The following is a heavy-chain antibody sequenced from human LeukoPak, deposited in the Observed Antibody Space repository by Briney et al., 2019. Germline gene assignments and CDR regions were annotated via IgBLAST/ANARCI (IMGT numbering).Heavy chain of an antibody. V-gene: IGHV4-31*03. Sequence: SETLSLTCTVSGGSISSGGYYWSWIRQHPGKGLEWIGYIYYSGSTYSNPSLKSRVTISVDTSKNQFSLNLSSVTAADTAVYYCARYCSSTNCYKGGFDPWGQGTLVTVSS. CDR1: GGSISSGGYY. CDR2: IYYSGST. J-gene: IGHJ5*02. CDR3: ARYCSSTNCYKGGFDP. D-gene: IGHD2-2*02.